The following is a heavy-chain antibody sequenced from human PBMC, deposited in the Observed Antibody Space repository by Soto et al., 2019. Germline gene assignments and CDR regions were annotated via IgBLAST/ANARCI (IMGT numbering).Heavy chain of an antibody. CDR3: ASNSYGYTFYDY. CDR2: IIPILGIA. J-gene: IGHJ4*02. D-gene: IGHD5-18*01. Sequence: SVKVSCKASGGAFSSYAISWVRQAPGQGLEWMGRIIPILGIANYAQKFQGRVTITADKSTSTAYMELSSLRSEDTAVYYCASNSYGYTFYDYWGQGTLVTVSS. CDR1: GGAFSSYA. V-gene: IGHV1-69*04.